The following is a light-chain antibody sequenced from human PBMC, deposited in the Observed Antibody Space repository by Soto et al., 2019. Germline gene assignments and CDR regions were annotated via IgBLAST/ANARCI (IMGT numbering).Light chain of an antibody. CDR3: ETWDINTHVV. CDR2: LETSGSY. Sequence: QLVLTQSSSASASLGSSVKLTCTLSSGHTTYIIAWHQQQPGKAPRYLMKLETSGSYNKGSGVPDRFSGSSSRADRYLTISNLQFEDEADYYCETWDINTHVVFGGGTQLTVL. J-gene: IGLJ2*01. CDR1: SGHTTYI. V-gene: IGLV4-60*02.